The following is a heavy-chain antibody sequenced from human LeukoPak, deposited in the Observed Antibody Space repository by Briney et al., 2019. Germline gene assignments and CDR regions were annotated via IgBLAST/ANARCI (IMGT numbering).Heavy chain of an antibody. J-gene: IGHJ3*02. Sequence: GGSLRLSCAASGFTFNSYGMHWVRQAPGKGLEWVAVISNDGSLKFYADSVKDRFTISRDNSKNTLYLQMNSLRAEDTAVYYCAKDNYDSSGYESLGAFDIWGQGTMVTVSS. V-gene: IGHV3-30*18. CDR2: ISNDGSLK. CDR1: GFTFNSYG. D-gene: IGHD3-22*01. CDR3: AKDNYDSSGYESLGAFDI.